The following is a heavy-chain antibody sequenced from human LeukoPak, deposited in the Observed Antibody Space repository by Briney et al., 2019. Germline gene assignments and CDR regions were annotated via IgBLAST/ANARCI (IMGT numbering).Heavy chain of an antibody. CDR3: ARLFYYDSSGPPS. CDR2: IYYSGST. D-gene: IGHD3-22*01. CDR1: GGSIRNSNYY. Sequence: ESGPTLVNPSETLSLTCNVFGGSIRNSNYYWGWIRQPPGKGLEWIGSIYYSGSTYYNPSLKSRVTISVDTSNNQFSLKLRSATATDTAVYYCARLFYYDSSGPPSWGQGTLVTVSS. V-gene: IGHV4-39*01. J-gene: IGHJ5*02.